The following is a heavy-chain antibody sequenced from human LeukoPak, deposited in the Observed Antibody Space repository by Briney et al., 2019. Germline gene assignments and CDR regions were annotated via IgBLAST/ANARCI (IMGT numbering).Heavy chain of an antibody. CDR1: GFTFSSYA. V-gene: IGHV3-64*01. J-gene: IGHJ3*02. CDR2: ISTNGGRT. Sequence: GGSLRLSCTASGFTFSSYAMHWVRQAPGKGLEYVSTISTNGGRTYYANSVKGRFTISRDNSKNTVYLQMGSLRAEDMAVYYCARERRGDDAFDIWGQGTMVTVSS. D-gene: IGHD3-16*01. CDR3: ARERRGDDAFDI.